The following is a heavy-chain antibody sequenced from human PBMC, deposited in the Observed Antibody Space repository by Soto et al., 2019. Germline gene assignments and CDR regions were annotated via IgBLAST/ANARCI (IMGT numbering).Heavy chain of an antibody. V-gene: IGHV1-2*04. J-gene: IGHJ6*02. D-gene: IGHD2-15*01. CDR3: ARGRRDCSGGSCYYYYYYGMDV. Sequence: ASVKVSCKASGYTFTGYYMHWVRQAPGQGLEWMGWINPNSGGTNYAQKFQGWVTVTRDTSISTAYMELSRLRSDDTAVYYCARGRRDCSGGSCYYYYYYGMDVWGQGTTVTVSS. CDR1: GYTFTGYY. CDR2: INPNSGGT.